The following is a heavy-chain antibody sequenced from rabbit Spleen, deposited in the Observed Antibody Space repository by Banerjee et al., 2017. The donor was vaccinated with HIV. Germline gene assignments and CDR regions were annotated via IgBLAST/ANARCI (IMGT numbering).Heavy chain of an antibody. CDR3: ARDAATSFSSYGMDL. CDR2: IDVGSSGFT. J-gene: IGHJ6*01. CDR1: GVSFSFSNY. Sequence: QEQLEESGGDLVKPGASLTLTCTAFGVSFSFSNYMCWVRQAPGKGLEWIGCIDVGSSGFTYFANWAKGRFTISKTSSTTVTLQMTSLTAADTATYFCARDAATSFSSYGMDLWGPGTLVTVS. D-gene: IGHD8-1*01. V-gene: IGHV1S45*01.